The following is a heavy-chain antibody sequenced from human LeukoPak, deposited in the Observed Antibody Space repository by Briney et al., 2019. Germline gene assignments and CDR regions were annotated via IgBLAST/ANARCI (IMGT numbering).Heavy chain of an antibody. J-gene: IGHJ4*02. D-gene: IGHD3-16*01. V-gene: IGHV3-7*01. CDR2: IKQDGSEK. CDR3: ARTALFGGRLTTPGLDY. CDR1: GFTLRSYW. Sequence: GGSLRLSCAASGFTLRSYWMSWVRQAPGKGLEWVANIKQDGSEKYYVDSVKGRFTISRDNAKNSLYLQMNSLRAEDTAVYYCARTALFGGRLTTPGLDYWGQGTLVTVSS.